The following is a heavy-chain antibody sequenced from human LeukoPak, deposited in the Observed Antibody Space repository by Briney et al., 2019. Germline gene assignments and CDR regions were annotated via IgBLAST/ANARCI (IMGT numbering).Heavy chain of an antibody. CDR2: VSYTGRT. CDR1: GGSLSGQY. V-gene: IGHV4-59*11. J-gene: IGHJ3*01. CDR3: ARLLDNDISGDPDTFDV. D-gene: IGHD3-22*01. Sequence: SETLSLTCTVSGGSLSGQYWSWIRQPPGKRLEWIGYVSYTGRTKYNPSLQSRVTISIDTSKSQFSLKLTSVTSADTAVYSCARLLDNDISGDPDTFDVWGQGTTVIVSS.